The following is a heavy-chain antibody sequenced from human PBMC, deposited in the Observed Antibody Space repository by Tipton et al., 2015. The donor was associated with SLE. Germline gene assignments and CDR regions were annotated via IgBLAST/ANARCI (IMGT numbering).Heavy chain of an antibody. CDR1: GFTFDDYA. V-gene: IGHV3-43D*04. CDR3: AKDLTPYVGNYFDY. CDR2: ISWDGGST. D-gene: IGHD3-10*02. J-gene: IGHJ4*02. Sequence: SLRLSCAASGFTFDDYAMHWVRQAPGKGLEWVSLISWDGGSTYYADSVKGRFTISRDNSKNSLYLQMNSLRAEDTALYYCAKDLTPYVGNYFDYWDQGTLAPFPS.